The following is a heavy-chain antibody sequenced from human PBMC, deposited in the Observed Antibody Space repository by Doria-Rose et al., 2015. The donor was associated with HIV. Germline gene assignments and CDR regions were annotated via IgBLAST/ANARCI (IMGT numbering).Heavy chain of an antibody. CDR3: ARIKSSRWYHKYYFDF. CDR1: GVSLSSPGMG. CDR2: IFSDDER. V-gene: IGHV2-26*01. D-gene: IGHD6-13*01. Sequence: QVTLKESGPVLVKPTETLTLTCTVSGVSLSSPGMGVSWIRQPPGKALEWLANIFSDDERSYKASLKIRLTIARGTSKSQVVLTMTDMAPVDTATYYCARIKSSRWYHKYYFDFWGQGTLVIVSA. J-gene: IGHJ4*02.